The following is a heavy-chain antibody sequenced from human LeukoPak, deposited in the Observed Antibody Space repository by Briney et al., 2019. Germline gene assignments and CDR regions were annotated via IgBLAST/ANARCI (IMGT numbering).Heavy chain of an antibody. D-gene: IGHD3-3*01. Sequence: PGRSLRFSCAASGFTFSSYVMHWVRQAPGKGLEWVAVIWYDGSNKDYADSVKGRFTISRDNSKNTLYLQMNSLRAEDTAVYYCARGDTYYDFWSGYWIDPWGQGTLVTVSS. V-gene: IGHV3-33*01. CDR3: ARGDTYYDFWSGYWIDP. J-gene: IGHJ5*02. CDR1: GFTFSSYV. CDR2: IWYDGSNK.